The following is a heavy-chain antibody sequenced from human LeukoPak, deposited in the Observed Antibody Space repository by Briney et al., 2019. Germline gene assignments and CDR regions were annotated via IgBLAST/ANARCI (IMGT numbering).Heavy chain of an antibody. CDR2: IYTSGST. J-gene: IGHJ4*02. D-gene: IGHD3-22*01. V-gene: IGHV4-61*02. Sequence: SQTLSLTCTVSGGSISSGSYYWSWIRQPAGKGLEWIGRIYTSGSTNYNPSPKSRVTISVDTSKNQFSLKLSSVTAADTAVYYCARESYYDSYWGQGTLVTVSS. CDR3: ARESYYDSY. CDR1: GGSISSGSYY.